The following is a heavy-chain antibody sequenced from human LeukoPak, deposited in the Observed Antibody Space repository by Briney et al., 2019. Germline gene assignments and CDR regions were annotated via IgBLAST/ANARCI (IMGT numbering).Heavy chain of an antibody. Sequence: GGSLRLSCAASGFTFSSFGMHWVRQAPGKGLEWVAVLSNDGSKSYYADSVKGRFTISRDNSKNTLYLQMNSLRAEDTAVYYCATDGSTVTLHADYWGQGTLVSVFS. V-gene: IGHV3-30*03. CDR3: ATDGSTVTLHADY. D-gene: IGHD4-17*01. CDR2: LSNDGSKS. J-gene: IGHJ4*02. CDR1: GFTFSSFG.